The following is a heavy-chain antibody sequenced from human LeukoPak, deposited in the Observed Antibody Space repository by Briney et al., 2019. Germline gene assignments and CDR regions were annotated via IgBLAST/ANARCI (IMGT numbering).Heavy chain of an antibody. J-gene: IGHJ4*02. CDR1: GGSFSGYY. Sequence: SETLSLTCAVYGGSFSGYYWSWIRQPPGKGLEWIGEINHSGSTNYNPSLKSRVTISVDTSKNQFYLKLSSVTAADTAVYYCARGPYYDILTGYYLDYWGQGTLVTVSS. D-gene: IGHD3-9*01. CDR2: INHSGST. V-gene: IGHV4-34*01. CDR3: ARGPYYDILTGYYLDY.